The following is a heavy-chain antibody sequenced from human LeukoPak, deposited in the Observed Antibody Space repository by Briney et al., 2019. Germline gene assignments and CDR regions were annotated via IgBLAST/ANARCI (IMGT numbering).Heavy chain of an antibody. CDR2: ISYDGSNK. Sequence: GGSLRLSCAASGFTFSSYSMNWVRQAPGKGLEWVAVISYDGSNKYYADSVKGRFTISRDNSKNTLYLQMNSLRAVGTAVYYCARDRNPYYVEGIDYWGQGTLVTVSS. CDR1: GFTFSSYS. D-gene: IGHD3-10*02. V-gene: IGHV3-30*05. CDR3: ARDRNPYYVEGIDY. J-gene: IGHJ4*02.